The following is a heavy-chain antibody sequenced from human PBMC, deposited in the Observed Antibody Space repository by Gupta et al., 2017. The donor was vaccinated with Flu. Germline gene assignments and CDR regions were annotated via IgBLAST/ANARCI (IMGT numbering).Heavy chain of an antibody. CDR1: GGSIKSNRYY. V-gene: IGHV4-39*01. CDR2: VYCSGPA. Sequence: QLQLQESGPGLVKPSESLSLTCSVSGGSIKSNRYYCGWIRQPPGKGLEWIGNVYCSGPAAYQPYLKSRVTISVDTSKNQFSLTLTSVTAADTAFYYCARQRSMAVSTDYYYILDVWGQGNTVTVSS. J-gene: IGHJ6*02. D-gene: IGHD5/OR15-5a*01. CDR3: ARQRSMAVSTDYYYILDV.